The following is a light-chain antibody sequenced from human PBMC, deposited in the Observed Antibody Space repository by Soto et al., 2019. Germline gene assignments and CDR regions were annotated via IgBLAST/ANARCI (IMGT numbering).Light chain of an antibody. Sequence: QSVLTQPPSASGTPVQRVTISCSGGSSNIGTNSVNWYQQLPGRAPKLLIYNNDLRPSGVPDRFSGSKSGTSASLAISGLQSEDEADYYCAAWNDSRNGFYVFGIGTKVT. J-gene: IGLJ1*01. CDR3: AAWNDSRNGFYV. V-gene: IGLV1-44*01. CDR2: NND. CDR1: SSNIGTNS.